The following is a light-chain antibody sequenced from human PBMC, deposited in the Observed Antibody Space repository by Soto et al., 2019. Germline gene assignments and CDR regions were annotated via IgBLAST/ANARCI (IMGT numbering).Light chain of an antibody. Sequence: QSVLTQPASVSGSPGQSITISCTGASSDIGGYYYVSWYQHHPGKAPKLLIYQVTNRPSRVSNRFSGSKSGNTASLTISGLQADDEADYYCTSYSSSDTYVFGSGTKVTV. CDR3: TSYSSSDTYV. CDR1: SSDIGGYYY. CDR2: QVT. V-gene: IGLV2-14*01. J-gene: IGLJ1*01.